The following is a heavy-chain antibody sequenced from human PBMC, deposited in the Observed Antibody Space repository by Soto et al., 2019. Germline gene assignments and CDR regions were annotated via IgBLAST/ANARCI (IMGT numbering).Heavy chain of an antibody. D-gene: IGHD6-13*01. V-gene: IGHV1-46*01. CDR3: ARDLAAGDH. J-gene: IGHJ4*02. CDR1: GYTFTHYY. Sequence: QVQLVQSGAEVKKSGASVKLSCRISGYTFTHYYIHWVRQAPGQGLEWLGIINPASGSTNYAQDFQGKVTLTMDTSTTTVYMDLSGLRAEDTAIFYCARDLAAGDHWGQGTLVTVSS. CDR2: INPASGST.